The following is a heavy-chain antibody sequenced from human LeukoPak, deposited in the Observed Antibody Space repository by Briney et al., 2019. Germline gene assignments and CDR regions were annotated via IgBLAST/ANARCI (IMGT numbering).Heavy chain of an antibody. J-gene: IGHJ4*02. CDR3: ARSLSIYSSSWDY. CDR2: ISSSSSTI. CDR1: GFTFSSYS. Sequence: PGGSLRLSCAASGFTFSSYSMNWVRQAPGKGLEWVSYISSSSSTIYYADSVKGRFTISRDNAKNSLYLQMNSLRAEDTAVYYCARSLSIYSSSWDYWGREPWSPSPQ. V-gene: IGHV3-48*01. D-gene: IGHD6-13*01.